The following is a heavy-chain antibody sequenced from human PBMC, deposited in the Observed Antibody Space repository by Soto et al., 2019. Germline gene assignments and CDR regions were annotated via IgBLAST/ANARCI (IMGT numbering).Heavy chain of an antibody. V-gene: IGHV4-39*01. CDR2: IYHTGNA. Sequence: SETLALTCSCSVDPISNSRFYWAWIRQHPGEGLEWIGSIYHTGNAYYNPSLKSRVTISVDTSKNQFSLKLTSVTAADAALYYCARDFFDSSDYTTNWFDPWGQGTLVTVPS. CDR1: VDPISNSRFY. CDR3: ARDFFDSSDYTTNWFDP. J-gene: IGHJ5*01. D-gene: IGHD3-22*01.